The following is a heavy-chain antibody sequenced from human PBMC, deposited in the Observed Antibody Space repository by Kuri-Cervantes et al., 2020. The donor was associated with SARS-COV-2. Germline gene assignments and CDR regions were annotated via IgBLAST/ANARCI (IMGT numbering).Heavy chain of an antibody. D-gene: IGHD1-1*01. CDR2: IYSSGST. Sequence: GGSLRLSCAASGFIVSDNYMSWVRQAPGKVLEWVSIIYSSGSTYYADSVKGRFTISRDNSKNMLFLQMNSLRAEDTAVYYCVRDGDHWNFDYWGQGTLVTVSS. CDR3: VRDGDHWNFDY. CDR1: GFIVSDNY. J-gene: IGHJ4*02. V-gene: IGHV3-53*01.